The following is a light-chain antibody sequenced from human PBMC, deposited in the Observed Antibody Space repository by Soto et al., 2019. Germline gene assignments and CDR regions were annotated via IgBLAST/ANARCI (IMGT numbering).Light chain of an antibody. CDR2: QVT. CDR1: SSDLAIYNY. J-gene: IGLJ2*01. V-gene: IGLV2-14*01. Sequence: QSVLTQPASVSGSPGQSITISCTGTSSDLAIYNYVSWYQQQPGKAPKLMIYQVTNRPSGVSNRFSGSRSGNTASLTISGLQAEDEADYYCSSYAGSYTVVFGGGTKVTVL. CDR3: SSYAGSYTVV.